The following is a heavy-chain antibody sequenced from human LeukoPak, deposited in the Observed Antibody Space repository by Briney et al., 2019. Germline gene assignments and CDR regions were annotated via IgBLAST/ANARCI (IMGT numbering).Heavy chain of an antibody. V-gene: IGHV3-30-3*01. CDR3: ARDWGYSYGHPFDY. CDR1: GFTFSSYS. CDR2: MSYDGSNR. D-gene: IGHD5-18*01. Sequence: GGSLRLSCAASGFTFSSYSMHWVRQAPGKGREWVALMSYDGSNRYYADSVKGRFTISRDNSKNALYLQMNSLRAEDTAVYYCARDWGYSYGHPFDYWGQGTLVTVSS. J-gene: IGHJ4*02.